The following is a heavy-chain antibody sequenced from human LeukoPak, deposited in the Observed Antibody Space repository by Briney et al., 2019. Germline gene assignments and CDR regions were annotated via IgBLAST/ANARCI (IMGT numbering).Heavy chain of an antibody. CDR3: ARHSTFGHWDY. V-gene: IGHV3-66*04. Sequence: GGSLRLSCAASGFTVSSNYMSCVPHAPGDGLEWVLVIYSGGSTYYVDSVKGRFTISRDNSKNTLYLQMNSLRAEYTAVCYSARHSTFGHWDYWGQGTLVTVSS. D-gene: IGHD3-16*01. CDR1: GFTVSSNY. CDR2: IYSGGST. J-gene: IGHJ4*02.